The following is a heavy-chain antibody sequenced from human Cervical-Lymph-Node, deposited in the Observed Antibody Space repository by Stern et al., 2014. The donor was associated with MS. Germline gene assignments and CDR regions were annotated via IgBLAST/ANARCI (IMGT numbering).Heavy chain of an antibody. J-gene: IGHJ6*02. CDR2: VNPNSGGT. CDR3: ARGGSNYRYGVDV. V-gene: IGHV1-2*02. D-gene: IGHD5-18*01. CDR1: GYTFNGYY. Sequence: VQLVESGAEVKKTGASVKVSCKASGYTFNGYYMHWVRQAPGQGLAWMGWVNPNSGGTKYVQRFQGRVTLTRDTSIGTAYMELNTLTSDDTAMYYCARGGSNYRYGVDVWGQGTTVTVSS.